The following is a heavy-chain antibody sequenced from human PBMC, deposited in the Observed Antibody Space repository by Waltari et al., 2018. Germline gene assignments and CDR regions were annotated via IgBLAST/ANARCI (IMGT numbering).Heavy chain of an antibody. CDR3: ARSDSSGYYCMDV. Sequence: QVQLQESGPGLVKPSETLSLTCTVSGGSISSYYWSWIRQPPGKGLEWIGYIYYSGGTNYTPSLKSRVTISVDTSKNQFSLKLSSVTAADTAVYYCARSDSSGYYCMDVWGKGTTVTVSS. J-gene: IGHJ6*04. V-gene: IGHV4-59*01. CDR1: GGSISSYY. CDR2: IYYSGGT. D-gene: IGHD3-22*01.